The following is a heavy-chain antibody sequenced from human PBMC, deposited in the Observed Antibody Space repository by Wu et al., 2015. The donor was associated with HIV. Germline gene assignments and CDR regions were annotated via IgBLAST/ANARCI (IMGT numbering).Heavy chain of an antibody. CDR2: ISGYNDNT. J-gene: IGHJ6*04. D-gene: IGHD3-3*01. Sequence: QVQLVPSGTEVKKPGASVKISCQASGDTLTTFGINWVRQAPGQGLEWMGWISGYNDNTVYAQKVQGRVTMTTDTSTSTAYMELRSLRSDDTAVYYCARVPISGVVISDCFGGVAGTLATTLDVWGKGTTVTVSS. V-gene: IGHV1-18*01. CDR3: ARVPISGVVISDCFGGVAGTLATTLDV. CDR1: GDTLTTFG.